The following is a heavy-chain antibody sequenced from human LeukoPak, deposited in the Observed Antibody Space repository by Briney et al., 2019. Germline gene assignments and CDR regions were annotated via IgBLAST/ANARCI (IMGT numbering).Heavy chain of an antibody. V-gene: IGHV1-69*04. D-gene: IGHD4-17*01. Sequence: GASVKVSCKASGGTFSSYAISWVRQAPGQGLEWMGRIIPILGIANYAQKFQGRVTITADKSTSTAYMELSSLRSEDTAVYYCARDLPYGDYSHFDYWGQGTLVTVSS. J-gene: IGHJ4*02. CDR3: ARDLPYGDYSHFDY. CDR2: IIPILGIA. CDR1: GGTFSSYA.